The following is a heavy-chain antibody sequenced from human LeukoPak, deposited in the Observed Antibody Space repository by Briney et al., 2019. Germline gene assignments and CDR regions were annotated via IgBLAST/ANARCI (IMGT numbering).Heavy chain of an antibody. CDR1: GYTFTSYG. V-gene: IGHV1-18*01. D-gene: IGHD2-2*01. J-gene: IGHJ6*04. CDR3: ARMRPIVVVPAAMQPYYYGMDV. CDR2: ISAYNGNT. Sequence: VASVKVSCKASGYTFTSYGISWVRQAPGQGLEWMGWISAYNGNTNYAQKLQGRVTMTTDTSTSTAYMELSSLRSEDTAVYYCARMRPIVVVPAAMQPYYYGMDVWGKGTTVTVSS.